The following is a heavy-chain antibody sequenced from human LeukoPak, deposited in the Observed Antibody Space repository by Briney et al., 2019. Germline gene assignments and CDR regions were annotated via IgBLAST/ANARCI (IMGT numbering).Heavy chain of an antibody. D-gene: IGHD3-22*01. CDR1: GFSLSTSGVG. J-gene: IGHJ4*02. Sequence: SGPTLVNPTQTLTLTCTCSGFSLSTSGVGVGWIRQPPGKALEWLTLIYWDDDKRYSPSLKSRLTITKDTSKNQVVLTMTNMDPVDTATYYCAHRLKGSRGYLPYFDYWGQGTLVTVSS. CDR2: IYWDDDK. V-gene: IGHV2-5*02. CDR3: AHRLKGSRGYLPYFDY.